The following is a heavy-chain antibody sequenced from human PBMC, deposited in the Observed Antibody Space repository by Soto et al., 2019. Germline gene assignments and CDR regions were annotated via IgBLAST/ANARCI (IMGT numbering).Heavy chain of an antibody. CDR1: GFSLNDHY. CDR2: TRNKVNVYTT. CDR3: VRASHYDSSGFSVWGGFDF. D-gene: IGHD3-22*01. Sequence: EVQLVESGGGLVQPGGSLRLSCAASGFSLNDHYMDWVRQAPGKGLEWVGRTRNKVNVYTTEYAASVKGRFTISRDDSRKSLYLDMTRLKREDTAVYYCVRASHYDSSGFSVWGGFDFWGHGTMVTVSS. V-gene: IGHV3-72*01. J-gene: IGHJ3*01.